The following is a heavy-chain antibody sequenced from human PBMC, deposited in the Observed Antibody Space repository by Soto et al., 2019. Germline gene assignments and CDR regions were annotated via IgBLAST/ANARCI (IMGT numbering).Heavy chain of an antibody. CDR1: GYSFTSYW. Sequence: PGESLKISCKGSGYSFTSYWIGWVRQMPGKGLEWMGIIYPGDSNTRYSPSFQGQVTISADKSISTAYLQWSSLKASDTAMYYCARHYSPGRAARPGAFDIWGQGTMVTVSS. CDR3: ARHYSPGRAARPGAFDI. V-gene: IGHV5-51*01. J-gene: IGHJ3*02. CDR2: IYPGDSNT. D-gene: IGHD2-21*01.